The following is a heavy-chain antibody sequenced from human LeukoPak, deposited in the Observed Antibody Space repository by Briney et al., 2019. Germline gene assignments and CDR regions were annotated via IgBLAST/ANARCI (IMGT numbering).Heavy chain of an antibody. V-gene: IGHV3-30-3*01. J-gene: IGHJ4*02. CDR2: ISYDGSNK. D-gene: IGHD6-19*01. Sequence: GGSLRLSCAASGFAFSSYAMHSGRQAPGKGLEWVAVISYDGSNKYYADSVKGRFTISRDNTKNTLFLQMNRLRAEDTAVYYWARPYSSGWYGDFDYWGQGTLVTVSS. CDR3: ARPYSSGWYGDFDY. CDR1: GFAFSSYA.